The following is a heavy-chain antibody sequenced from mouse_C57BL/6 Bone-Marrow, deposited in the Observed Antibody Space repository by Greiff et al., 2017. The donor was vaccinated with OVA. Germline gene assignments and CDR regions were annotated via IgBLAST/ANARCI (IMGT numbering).Heavy chain of an antibody. D-gene: IGHD2-4*01. J-gene: IGHJ3*01. CDR3: ASIYYDSSWFAY. V-gene: IGHV1-64*01. CDR1: GYTFTSYW. CDR2: IRPNSGST. Sequence: QVQLQQPGAELVKPGASVKLSCKASGYTFTSYWMHWVKQRPGQGLEWIGMIRPNSGSTNYNEKFKSKATLTVDKSSSTAYMQLSSLTSEDSAVYYCASIYYDSSWFAYWGQGTLVTVSA.